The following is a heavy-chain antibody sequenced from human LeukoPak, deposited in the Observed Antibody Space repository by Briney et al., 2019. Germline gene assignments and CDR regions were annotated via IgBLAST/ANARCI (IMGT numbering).Heavy chain of an antibody. D-gene: IGHD3-22*01. V-gene: IGHV4-34*01. J-gene: IGHJ4*02. CDR3: ARALERYYYDSSGYYAHFDY. Sequence: SETLSLTCTVSGGSISTYYWSWIRQPPGKGLEWIGEINHSGSTKYNPSLKSRVTISGDTSKNQFSLKLRSVTAAGTAVYYCARALERYYYDSSGYYAHFDYWGQGTLVTVSS. CDR2: INHSGST. CDR1: GGSISTYY.